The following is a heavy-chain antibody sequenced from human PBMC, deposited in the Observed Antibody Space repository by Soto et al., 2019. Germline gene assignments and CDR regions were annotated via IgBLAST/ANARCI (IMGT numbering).Heavy chain of an antibody. CDR3: ARTSAAGKYYYGMDV. V-gene: IGHV5-51*01. J-gene: IGHJ6*02. Sequence: GESLNSSCNGSGYSFTIYLIGWVRQMPGKGLEWMGIIYPGDSDTRYSPSFQGQVTISADKSISTAYLQWSSLKASDTAMYYCARTSAAGKYYYGMDVWGQGTTVTVSS. CDR2: IYPGDSDT. D-gene: IGHD6-13*01. CDR1: GYSFTIYL.